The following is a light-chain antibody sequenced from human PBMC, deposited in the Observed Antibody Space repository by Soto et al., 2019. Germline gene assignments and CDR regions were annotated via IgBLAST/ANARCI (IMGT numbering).Light chain of an antibody. CDR2: DAS. V-gene: IGKV3-11*01. CDR3: QQRSNWPPWT. Sequence: EIVLTQSXATLSXXXXXXATLSCRASQSVSSYLAWYQQKPGQAPRLLIYDASNRATGIPARFSGSGSGTDFTLTISSLEPEDFAVYYCQQRSNWPPWTFGQGTKVEIK. J-gene: IGKJ1*01. CDR1: QSVSSY.